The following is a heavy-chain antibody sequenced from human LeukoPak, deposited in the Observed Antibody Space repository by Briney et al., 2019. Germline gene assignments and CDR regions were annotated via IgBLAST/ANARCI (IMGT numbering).Heavy chain of an antibody. D-gene: IGHD3-10*01. J-gene: IGHJ4*02. CDR3: ARGGHRQKEF. CDR2: ISYDGSDK. Sequence: PGGPLRLSCAASTFIFSSYAMHWVRQAPGKRLGWVAVISYDGSDKYYADSVKGRFTISRDNSRNTLYLQMSSLRAEDTAVYYCARGGHRQKEFWGQGTLVTVSS. V-gene: IGHV3-30*04. CDR1: TFIFSSYA.